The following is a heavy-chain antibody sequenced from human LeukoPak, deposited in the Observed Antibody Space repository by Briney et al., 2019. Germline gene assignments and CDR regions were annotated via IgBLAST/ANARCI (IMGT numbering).Heavy chain of an antibody. CDR1: GGSISSYY. CDR3: ARDLSEAAAGRCDP. D-gene: IGHD6-13*01. CDR2: IYTSGST. Sequence: SETLSLTCTVSGGSISSYYWSWIRQPAGKGLEWIGRIYTSGSTTYNPSLKSRVTMSVATSKNQFSLKLSSVTAADTAVYYCARDLSEAAAGRCDPWGQGTLVTVSS. J-gene: IGHJ5*02. V-gene: IGHV4-4*07.